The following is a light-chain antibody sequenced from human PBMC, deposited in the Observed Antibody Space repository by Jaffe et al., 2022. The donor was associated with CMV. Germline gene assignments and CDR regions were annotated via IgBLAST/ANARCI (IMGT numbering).Light chain of an antibody. J-gene: IGKJ4*01. Sequence: EIVMTQSPATLSMSPGERATLSCRASQSVSTNLAWYQQRPGQAPRLLIHTASTRAAGIPARFSGSGSGTEFTLTISSLQSEDFAVYYCQQFNIWPPLTFGGGTKVEIK. CDR3: QQFNIWPPLT. CDR1: QSVSTN. V-gene: IGKV3-15*01. CDR2: TAS.